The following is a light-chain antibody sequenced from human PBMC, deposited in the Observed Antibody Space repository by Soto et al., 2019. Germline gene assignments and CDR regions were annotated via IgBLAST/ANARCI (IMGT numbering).Light chain of an antibody. CDR2: KAS. V-gene: IGKV1-5*03. J-gene: IGKJ1*01. CDR1: QTISSW. CDR3: QHYNSYSEA. Sequence: DIQMTQSPSTLSGSVGERVTLTCRASQTISSWLAWYQQKPGKAPKLLIYKASTLKSGVPSRFSGSRSGTEFTLTISSMQPDEFATYYCQHYNSYSEACGQGTKGDIK.